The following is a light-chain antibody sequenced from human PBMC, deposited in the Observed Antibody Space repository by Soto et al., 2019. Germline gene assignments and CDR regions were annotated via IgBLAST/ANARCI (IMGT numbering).Light chain of an antibody. CDR1: RTISSW. Sequence: DIQMTQTPSTLYGSVGDRVTIPCLASRTISSWLAWYQQKPGKAPKLLIYKASTLKSGVPSRFSGSGSGTEFTLTISSLQPDDFATYYWQHYNSYSEAFGQGTNVDIK. CDR2: KAS. CDR3: QHYNSYSEA. V-gene: IGKV1-5*03. J-gene: IGKJ1*01.